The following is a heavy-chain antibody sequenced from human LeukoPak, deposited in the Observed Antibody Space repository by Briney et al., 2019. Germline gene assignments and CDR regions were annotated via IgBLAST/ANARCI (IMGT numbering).Heavy chain of an antibody. CDR1: GDSVSSDSTG. D-gene: IGHD3-16*01. CDR3: ARGGGGLTN. Sequence: PSQTLSLTCAISGDSVSSDSTGWNWIRQSPSRGLEWLGRTYYRSKWYNDYAISVKGRITINPDTSKNQFSLQLNSVTPDDTAVYYCARGGGGLTNWGQGTLVTVSS. CDR2: TYYRSKWYN. J-gene: IGHJ4*02. V-gene: IGHV6-1*01.